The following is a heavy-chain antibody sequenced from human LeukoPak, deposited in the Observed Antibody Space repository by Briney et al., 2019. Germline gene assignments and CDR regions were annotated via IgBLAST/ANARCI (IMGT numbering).Heavy chain of an antibody. J-gene: IGHJ1*01. CDR2: ISGSGGST. V-gene: IGHV3-23*01. D-gene: IGHD4-17*01. CDR1: GFTFSSYA. CDR3: AKGYYDYGDSQYFQH. Sequence: PGGSLRLYCAASGFTFSSYAMSWVRQAPGKGLEWVSAISGSGGSTYYAGSVKGRFTISRDNSKNTLYLQMNSLRAEDTAVYYCAKGYYDYGDSQYFQHWGQGTLVTVSS.